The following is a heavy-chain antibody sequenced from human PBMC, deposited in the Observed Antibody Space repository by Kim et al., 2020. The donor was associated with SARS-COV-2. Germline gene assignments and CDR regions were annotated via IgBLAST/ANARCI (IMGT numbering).Heavy chain of an antibody. Sequence: ASVKVSCKASGYTFTSYGISWVRQAPGQGLEWMGWISAYNGNTNYAQKLQGRVTMTTDTSTSTAYMELRSLRSDDTAVYYCARVGREENTIVVVPAAIYPDWGYYYGMDVWGQGTTVTVSS. CDR1: GYTFTSYG. CDR3: ARVGREENTIVVVPAAIYPDWGYYYGMDV. CDR2: ISAYNGNT. D-gene: IGHD2-2*01. V-gene: IGHV1-18*04. J-gene: IGHJ6*02.